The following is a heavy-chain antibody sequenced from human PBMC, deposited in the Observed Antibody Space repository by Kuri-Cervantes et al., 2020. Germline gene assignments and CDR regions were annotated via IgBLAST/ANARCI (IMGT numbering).Heavy chain of an antibody. CDR3: AKDSYGGIHHDAFDI. Sequence: GRLLRPPFAPFGFTFSSYGMHLVRQAPGKGLEWVAVISYDGSNKYYADSVKGRFTISRDNSKNTLYLQMNSLRAEDTAVYYCAKDSYGGIHHDAFDIWGQGTMVTVSS. V-gene: IGHV3-30*18. J-gene: IGHJ3*02. CDR2: ISYDGSNK. CDR1: GFTFSSYG. D-gene: IGHD4-23*01.